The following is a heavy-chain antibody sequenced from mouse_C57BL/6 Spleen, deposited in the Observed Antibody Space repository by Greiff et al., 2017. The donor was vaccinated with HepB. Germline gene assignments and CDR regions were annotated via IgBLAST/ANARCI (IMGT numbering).Heavy chain of an antibody. Sequence: EVKLVESGGGLVKPGGSLKLSCAASGFTFSSYTMSWVRQTPEKRLEWVATISGGGGNTYYPDSVKGRFTISRDNAKNTLYLQMSSLRSEDTALYYCARQEALYYYGSSYFDYWGQGTTLTVSS. CDR1: GFTFSSYT. V-gene: IGHV5-9*01. J-gene: IGHJ2*01. D-gene: IGHD1-1*01. CDR3: ARQEALYYYGSSYFDY. CDR2: ISGGGGNT.